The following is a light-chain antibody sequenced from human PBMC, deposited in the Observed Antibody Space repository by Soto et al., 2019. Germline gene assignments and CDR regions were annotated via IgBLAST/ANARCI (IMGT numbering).Light chain of an antibody. Sequence: QSVLTQPPSASGTPGQRVTISWSGSSSNIGSNTVTWYQQLPGTAPKLLIYSNNQRPSGVPDRFSGSKSGTSASLAISGLQSEDEADDYCAAWDDSLNGVVFGGGTQLTVL. CDR2: SNN. CDR3: AAWDDSLNGVV. CDR1: SSNIGSNT. J-gene: IGLJ2*01. V-gene: IGLV1-44*01.